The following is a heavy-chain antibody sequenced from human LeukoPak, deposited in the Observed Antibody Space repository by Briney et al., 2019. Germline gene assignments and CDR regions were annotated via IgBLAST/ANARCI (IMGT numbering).Heavy chain of an antibody. Sequence: PGGSLRLSCAASGFTVSSNYMSWIRQAPGKGLGWVSYISGSGSTIYYADSVKGRFTISRDNAKNSLYLQMNSLRAEDTAVYYCARDMSIGPTGYYYYGMDVWGQGTTVTVSS. CDR2: ISGSGSTI. V-gene: IGHV3-11*01. CDR3: ARDMSIGPTGYYYYGMDV. J-gene: IGHJ6*02. D-gene: IGHD1-14*01. CDR1: GFTVSSNY.